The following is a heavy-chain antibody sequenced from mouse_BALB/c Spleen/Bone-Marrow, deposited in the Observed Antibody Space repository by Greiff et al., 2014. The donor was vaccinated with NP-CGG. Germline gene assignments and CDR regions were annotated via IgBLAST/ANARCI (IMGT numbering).Heavy chain of an antibody. V-gene: IGHV1-39*01. CDR1: GYSFTDYN. Sequence: EVQLQQSGPELEKPGASEKMSCKASGYSFTDYNMNWVKQSNGKSLEWIGNIDPSYGGTTYNQKFKGKATLTVDKSSSTVYMQLKSLTSEDSAVYYCARGHDGYRTWFAYWGQGTLVTVSA. D-gene: IGHD2-3*01. J-gene: IGHJ3*01. CDR2: IDPSYGGT. CDR3: ARGHDGYRTWFAY.